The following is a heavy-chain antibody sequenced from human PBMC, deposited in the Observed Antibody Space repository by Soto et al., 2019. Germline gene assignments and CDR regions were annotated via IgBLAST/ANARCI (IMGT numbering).Heavy chain of an antibody. J-gene: IGHJ4*02. CDR3: SRLYPYSGNGY. D-gene: IGHD5-12*01. CDR1: GYSFTSYW. Sequence: PGESLKISCNGSGYSFTSYWIGWVRQMTGKGLERRGIIYPGASNTRYSPSFQGQVTISADKSTSTAYLQWSSLKDSDAAMYYCSRLYPYSGNGYWGQGTLVTVSS. V-gene: IGHV5-51*01. CDR2: IYPGASNT.